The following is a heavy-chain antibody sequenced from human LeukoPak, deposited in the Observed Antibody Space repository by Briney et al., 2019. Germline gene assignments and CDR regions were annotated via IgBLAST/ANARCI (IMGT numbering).Heavy chain of an antibody. CDR2: IYYSGST. J-gene: IGHJ4*02. CDR3: ARGVVGPSRG. Sequence: PSETLSLTCTVSGGSISSSSYYWGWIRQPPGKGLEWIGSIYYSGSTYYNPSLKSRVTISVDTSKNQFSLKLSSVTATDTAVYYCARGVVGPSRGWGQGTLVTVSS. D-gene: IGHD1-26*01. CDR1: GGSISSSSYY. V-gene: IGHV4-39*01.